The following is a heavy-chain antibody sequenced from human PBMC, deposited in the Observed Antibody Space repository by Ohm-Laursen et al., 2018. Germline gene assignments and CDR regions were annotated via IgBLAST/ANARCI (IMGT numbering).Heavy chain of an antibody. CDR2: IIPILGIA. J-gene: IGHJ4*02. CDR1: GYTFTSHY. D-gene: IGHD3-22*01. CDR3: ADDSPY. V-gene: IGHV1-69*02. Sequence: SSVKVSCKASGYTFTSHYMHWVRQAPGQGLEWMGRIIPILGIANYAQKFQGRVTITADKSTSTAYMELSSLRSEDTAVYYCADDSPYWGQGTLVTVSS.